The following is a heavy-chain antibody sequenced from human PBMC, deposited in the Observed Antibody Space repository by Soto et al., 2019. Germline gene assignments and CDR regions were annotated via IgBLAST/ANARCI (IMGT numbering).Heavy chain of an antibody. V-gene: IGHV4-30-2*01. Sequence: QLQLQESGSGLVKPSQTLSLTCAVSGGSISSGGYSWSWIRQPPGKGLEWIGYIYHSGSTYYNPVFKSRVIISVDRSKNQFSLKLSSVPAADTAVYYCAAGGGLPRYYWGQGTLVTVSS. CDR3: AAGGGLPRYY. CDR2: IYHSGST. CDR1: GGSISSGGYS. D-gene: IGHD5-12*01. J-gene: IGHJ4*02.